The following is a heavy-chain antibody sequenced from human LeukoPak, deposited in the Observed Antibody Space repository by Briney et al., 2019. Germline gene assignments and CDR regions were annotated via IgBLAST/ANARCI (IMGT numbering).Heavy chain of an antibody. CDR3: ARDSPAHFDY. CDR2: FYYSGST. V-gene: IGHV4-59*01. Sequence: SETLSLTYTVSGGSISSYYWSWIRQPPGKGLEWIGYFYYSGSTDYNPSLKSRVTISVDTSKNQFSLNLSSATAADTAVYYCARDSPAHFDYWGQGTLVTVSS. J-gene: IGHJ4*02. CDR1: GGSISSYY.